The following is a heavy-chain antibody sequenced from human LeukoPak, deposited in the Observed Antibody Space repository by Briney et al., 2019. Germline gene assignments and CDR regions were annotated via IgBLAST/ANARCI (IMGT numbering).Heavy chain of an antibody. Sequence: SETLSLTCTVSGGSISSSSYCWGWVRQPPGRGLEWIGSIYYSGSTYYNPYLKSRVTISVDTSKNQFSLKLSSVTAADTAVYYCARRRFYVSGENTAMVECGFDYWGQGTLVTVSS. V-gene: IGHV4-39*01. CDR2: IYYSGST. CDR1: GGSISSSSYC. D-gene: IGHD5-18*01. J-gene: IGHJ4*02. CDR3: ARRRFYVSGENTAMVECGFDY.